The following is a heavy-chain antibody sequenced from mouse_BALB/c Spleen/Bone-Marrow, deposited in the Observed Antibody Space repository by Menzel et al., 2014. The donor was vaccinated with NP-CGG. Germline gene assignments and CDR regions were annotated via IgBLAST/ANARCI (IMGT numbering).Heavy chain of an antibody. D-gene: IGHD1-2*01. Sequence: VQLKESGGGLVQPGGSLKLSCAASGFTFSSYGMSWVRQTPDKRLELVATINSNGGRTYYPDSVKGRFTISRDNAKNTLYLQMSSLKPEDTAMYYCARDSLLRSLYAMDYWGQGTSVTVSS. CDR1: GFTFSSYG. CDR2: INSNGGRT. J-gene: IGHJ4*01. V-gene: IGHV5-6-3*01. CDR3: ARDSLLRSLYAMDY.